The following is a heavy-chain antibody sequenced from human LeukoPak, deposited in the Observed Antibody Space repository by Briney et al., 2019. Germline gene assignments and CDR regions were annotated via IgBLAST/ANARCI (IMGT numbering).Heavy chain of an antibody. CDR3: AASITMVRGVTRTLDY. V-gene: IGHV4-59*08. Sequence: SETLSLTCAVSGGSISSYYWSWIRQPPGKGLEWIGYIYYSGSTNYNPSLKSRVTISVDTSKNQFSLKLSSVTAADTAVYYCAASITMVRGVTRTLDYWGQGTLVTVSS. D-gene: IGHD3-10*01. CDR1: GGSISSYY. J-gene: IGHJ4*02. CDR2: IYYSGST.